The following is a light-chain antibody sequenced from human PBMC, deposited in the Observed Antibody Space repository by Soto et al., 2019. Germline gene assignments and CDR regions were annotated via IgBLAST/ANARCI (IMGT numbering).Light chain of an antibody. CDR1: NIGSKS. CDR3: QVWDSSGDHPRVV. CDR2: YDN. Sequence: SYELTQAPSVSVAPGETARITWGGDNIGSKSVHWYQQKPGQAPVLVIYYDNDRPSGIPERLSGANSGNTATLTISRVEVGDEADYYCQVWDSSGDHPRVVFGGGTKLTVL. V-gene: IGLV3-21*04. J-gene: IGLJ2*01.